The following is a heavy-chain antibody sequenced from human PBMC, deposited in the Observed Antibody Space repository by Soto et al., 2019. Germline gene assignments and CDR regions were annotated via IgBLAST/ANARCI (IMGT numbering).Heavy chain of an antibody. CDR2: ISGSGGST. CDR3: AVQAYCGGDCYPGWFDP. D-gene: IGHD2-21*02. V-gene: IGHV3-23*01. CDR1: GFTFSSYA. Sequence: EVQLLESGGGLVQPGGSLRLSCAASGFTFSSYAMSWVRQAPGKGLEWVSAISGSGGSTYYADSVKGRFTISRDNAKNTLYLQMNSLGAEDTAVYYCAVQAYCGGDCYPGWFDPWGQGTLVTVSS. J-gene: IGHJ5*02.